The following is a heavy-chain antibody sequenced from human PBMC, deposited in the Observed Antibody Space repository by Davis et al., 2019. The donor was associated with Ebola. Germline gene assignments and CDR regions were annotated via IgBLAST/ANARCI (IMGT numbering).Heavy chain of an antibody. CDR1: GFTFSNAR. CDR3: TRQQLLLSVDYYGMDV. V-gene: IGHV3-15*07. CDR2: IKSKTEGGTT. J-gene: IGHJ6*02. D-gene: IGHD2-2*01. Sequence: ESLQISCAASGFTFSNARMNWGRHAPGEGLAWVGRIKSKTEGGTTDYAAPAKGRFTISRDDSKNTAYLQMNSLKTEDTAVYYCTRQQLLLSVDYYGMDVWGQGTTVTVSS.